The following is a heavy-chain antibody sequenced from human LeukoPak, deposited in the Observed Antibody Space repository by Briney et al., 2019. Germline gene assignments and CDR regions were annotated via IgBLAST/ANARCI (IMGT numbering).Heavy chain of an antibody. CDR1: GFTVSSNS. J-gene: IGHJ4*02. CDR2: IYSDNT. Sequence: GGSLRLSCTVSGFTVSSNSMSWVRQAPGKGLEWVSFIYSDNTHYADSVKGRFTISRDNAKNSLYLQMNSLRAEDTAVYYCASGPDYYDSSGDYHFDYWGQGALVTVSS. D-gene: IGHD3-22*01. CDR3: ASGPDYYDSSGDYHFDY. V-gene: IGHV3-53*01.